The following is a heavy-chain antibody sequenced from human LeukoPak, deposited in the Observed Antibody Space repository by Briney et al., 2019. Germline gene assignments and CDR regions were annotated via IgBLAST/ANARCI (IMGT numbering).Heavy chain of an antibody. V-gene: IGHV3-66*02. Sequence: GALRLSCAASGFTVSNNYMSWVRQAPGKGLEWVSVIYSGDNTYYVESVKGRFTISRDNSKNTLFLQMNRLRAEDTAVYYCAGRRVLDASFDYWGQGTLVAVSS. D-gene: IGHD3-16*01. CDR1: GFTVSNNY. J-gene: IGHJ4*02. CDR2: IYSGDNT. CDR3: AGRRVLDASFDY.